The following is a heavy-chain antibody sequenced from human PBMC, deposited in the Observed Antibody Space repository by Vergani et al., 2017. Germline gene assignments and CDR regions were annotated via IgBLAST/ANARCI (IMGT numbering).Heavy chain of an antibody. CDR2: INHSGST. J-gene: IGHJ4*02. V-gene: IGHV4-34*01. CDR1: GGSFSGYY. Sequence: QVQLQQWGAGLLKPSETLSLTCAVYGGSFSGYYWSWIRQPPGKGLEWIGEINHSGSTNDNPSLKSRVTISVDTSKNQFSLKLSSVTAADTAVYYCASFVGVGRAAAGTNYFDYWGQGTLVTVSS. D-gene: IGHD6-13*01. CDR3: ASFVGVGRAAAGTNYFDY.